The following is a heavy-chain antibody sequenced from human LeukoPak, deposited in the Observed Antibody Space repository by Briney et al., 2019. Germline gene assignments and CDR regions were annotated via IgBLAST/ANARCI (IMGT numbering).Heavy chain of an antibody. J-gene: IGHJ4*02. CDR1: GFGFSSYA. V-gene: IGHV3-30-3*01. CDR3: ARGTQDFDY. CDR2: ISYDGSNK. Sequence: GRSLRLSCAASGFGFSSYAMHWVRQAPGRGLEWVALISYDGSNKYIGDSVKGRFTISRDNSKNTLYLQMNSLRAEDTAVYYCARGTQDFDYWGQGTLVTVSS.